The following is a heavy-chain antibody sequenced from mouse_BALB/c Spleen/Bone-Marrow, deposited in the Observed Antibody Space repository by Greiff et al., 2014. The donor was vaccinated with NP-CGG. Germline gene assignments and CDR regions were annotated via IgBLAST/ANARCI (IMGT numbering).Heavy chain of an antibody. CDR3: NYYGNTFDY. J-gene: IGHJ2*01. CDR2: ISPGTGSI. D-gene: IGHD1-1*01. Sequence: QVQLKQSDAELVKPGASVKISCKASGYTFTDHAIQWVKQKPEQGLEWIGYISPGTGSIKYNEKFKDKVTLTADKSSSTAYMQLNSLTSEDSTVYFCNYYGNTFDYWGQGTTLTVSS. V-gene: IGHV1S53*02. CDR1: GYTFTDHA.